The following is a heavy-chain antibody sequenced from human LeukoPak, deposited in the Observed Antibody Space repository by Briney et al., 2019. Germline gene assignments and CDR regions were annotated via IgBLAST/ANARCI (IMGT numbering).Heavy chain of an antibody. J-gene: IGHJ4*02. V-gene: IGHV4-34*01. Sequence: SETLSLTGAVYGGSFSGYYWSWIRQPPGKGLEWIGEINHSGSTNDNPSLKSRVTISVDTSKNQFSLKLSSVTAADTAVYYCARRHDYVWGSYRKPANLLDYWGQGTLVTVSS. CDR1: GGSFSGYY. D-gene: IGHD3-16*02. CDR2: INHSGST. CDR3: ARRHDYVWGSYRKPANLLDY.